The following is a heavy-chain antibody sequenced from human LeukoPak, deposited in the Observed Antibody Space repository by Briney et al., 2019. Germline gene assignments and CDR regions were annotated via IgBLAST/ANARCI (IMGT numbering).Heavy chain of an antibody. V-gene: IGHV1-69*01. D-gene: IGHD3-10*01. J-gene: IGHJ4*02. CDR3: ALYYYGSGSYYTPFDY. Sequence: SVKVSCRASGGTFSSYAISWVRQAPGQGLEWMGGIIPIFGTANYAQKFQGRVTITADESTSTAYMELSSLRSEDTAVYYCALYYYGSGSYYTPFDYWGQGTLVTVSS. CDR1: GGTFSSYA. CDR2: IIPIFGTA.